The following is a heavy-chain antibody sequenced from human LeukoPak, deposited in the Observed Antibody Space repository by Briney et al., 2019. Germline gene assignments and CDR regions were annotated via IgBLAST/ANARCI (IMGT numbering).Heavy chain of an antibody. V-gene: IGHV4-30-2*01. D-gene: IGHD3-3*01. CDR1: GVSITSDTYY. CDR3: ARTRDFWSAYFDY. Sequence: PSETLSLTCAVSGVSITSDTYYWRWIRQPPGKGLEWIGYILHSGSTYHNPSLKSRVTILVYTSKNQFSLKLSSVTAADTAVYFCARTRDFWSAYFDYWGQGILVTVSS. J-gene: IGHJ4*02. CDR2: ILHSGST.